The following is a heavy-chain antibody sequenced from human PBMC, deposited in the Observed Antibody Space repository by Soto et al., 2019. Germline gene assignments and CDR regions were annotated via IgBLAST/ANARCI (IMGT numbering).Heavy chain of an antibody. CDR1: GFICSSYD. Sequence: GGSLRLSCAVSGFICSSYDMSWVRQAPGKGLAWVSTILVAGSQHYEDSVQGRFTISRDTSKNTVFLYMNSLTAGDTAVYYCAKATATGGGAFEIYGQGTMVTVSS. CDR3: AKATATGGGAFEI. CDR2: ILVAGSQ. D-gene: IGHD2-8*02. J-gene: IGHJ3*02. V-gene: IGHV3-23*01.